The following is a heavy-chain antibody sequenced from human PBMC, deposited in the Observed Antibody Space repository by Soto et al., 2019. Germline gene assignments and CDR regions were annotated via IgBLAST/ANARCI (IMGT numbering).Heavy chain of an antibody. V-gene: IGHV4-39*01. J-gene: IGHJ6*02. CDR1: GGSISSSRYY. D-gene: IGHD5-18*01. Sequence: ASETLSLTCTVSGGSISSSRYYWGWSRQPPGKGLEWIGSIYYSGSTYYNPSLKSRVTISVDTSKNQFSLKLSSVTAADTAVYYCACIFSGGYGYGFYYYGMDVWGQGTTVTVSS. CDR2: IYYSGST. CDR3: ACIFSGGYGYGFYYYGMDV.